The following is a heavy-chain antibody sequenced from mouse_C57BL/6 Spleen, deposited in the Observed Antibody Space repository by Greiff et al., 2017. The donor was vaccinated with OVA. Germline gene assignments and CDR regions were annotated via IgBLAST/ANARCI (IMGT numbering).Heavy chain of an antibody. CDR3: ARAGTGVYYAMDY. D-gene: IGHD3-3*01. Sequence: QVQLKESGPELVKPGASVKISCKASGYAFSSSWMNWVKQRPGQGLEWIGRIYPGDGDTNYNGKFKGKATLTADKSSSTAYMQLSSLTSEDSAVYFCARAGTGVYYAMDYWGQGTSVTVSS. J-gene: IGHJ4*01. V-gene: IGHV1-82*01. CDR2: IYPGDGDT. CDR1: GYAFSSSW.